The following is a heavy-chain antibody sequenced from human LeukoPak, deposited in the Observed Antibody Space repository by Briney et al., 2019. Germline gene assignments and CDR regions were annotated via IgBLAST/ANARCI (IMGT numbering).Heavy chain of an antibody. J-gene: IGHJ6*04. D-gene: IGHD2-2*01. CDR3: ARLPLDIVVVPAAMGHYYYYGMDV. V-gene: IGHV1-69*13. CDR2: IIPIFGTA. CDR1: RGTFSSYA. Sequence: GASVKVSCKASRGTFSSYAISWVRQAPGQGLEWMGGIIPIFGTANYAQKFQGRVTITADESTSTACMELSSLGSEDTAVYYCARLPLDIVVVPAAMGHYYYYGMDVWGKGTTVTVSS.